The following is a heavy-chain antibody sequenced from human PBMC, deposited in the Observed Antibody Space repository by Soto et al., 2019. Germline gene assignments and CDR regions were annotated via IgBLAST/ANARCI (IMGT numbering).Heavy chain of an antibody. CDR3: ARSIVAAGPIDY. J-gene: IGHJ4*02. CDR1: GGSISSSNW. Sequence: QVQLQESGPGLVKPSGTLSLTCAVSGGSISSSNWWSWVRQPPGKGLEWIGEIYHSGSTNYNPSPKSRLTLSVHNSKTQFALKLSPVTAADTAVYYCARSIVAAGPIDYWGQGTLVTVSS. D-gene: IGHD6-13*01. CDR2: IYHSGST. V-gene: IGHV4-4*02.